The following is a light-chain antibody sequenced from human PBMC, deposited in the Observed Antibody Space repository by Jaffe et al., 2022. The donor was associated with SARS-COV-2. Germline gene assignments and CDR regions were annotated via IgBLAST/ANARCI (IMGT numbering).Light chain of an antibody. Sequence: DIQMTQSPSSLSASVGDRVTITCQASQDIRKYLSWYQQKPGKAPKLLIYDASNLATGVPTRFTGSGSGTDFTFTISSLQPEDIATYYCQQYHNLRTFGQGTKVEIK. CDR3: QQYHNLRT. CDR2: DAS. CDR1: QDIRKY. J-gene: IGKJ1*01. V-gene: IGKV1-33*01.